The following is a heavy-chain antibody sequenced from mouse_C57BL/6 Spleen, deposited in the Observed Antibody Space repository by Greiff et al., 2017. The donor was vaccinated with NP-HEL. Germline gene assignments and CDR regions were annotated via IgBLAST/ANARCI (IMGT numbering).Heavy chain of an antibody. CDR3: ARDRHYGNYFYYAMDY. CDR2: ISDGGSYT. V-gene: IGHV5-4*01. Sequence: EVHLVESGGGLVKPGGSLKLSCAASGFTFSSYAMSWVRQTPEKRLEWVATISDGGSYTYYPDNVKGRFTISRDNAKNNLYLQMSHLKSEDTAMYYFARDRHYGNYFYYAMDYWGQGTSVTVSS. CDR1: GFTFSSYA. D-gene: IGHD2-1*01. J-gene: IGHJ4*01.